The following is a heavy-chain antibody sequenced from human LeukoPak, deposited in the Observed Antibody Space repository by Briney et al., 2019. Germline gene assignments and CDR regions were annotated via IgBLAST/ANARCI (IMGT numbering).Heavy chain of an antibody. CDR1: GGSFSDYY. CDR2: INHSGST. Sequence: PSETLSLTCAVYGGSFSDYYWNWIRQPPGKGLEWIGEINHSGSTNYNPSLKSRVTMSVDTFKNQFSPTLSSVTAADTAVYYCARVQDFETRGYYLGYWGHGTLVTVSS. V-gene: IGHV4-34*01. CDR3: ARVQDFETRGYYLGY. J-gene: IGHJ4*01. D-gene: IGHD3-22*01.